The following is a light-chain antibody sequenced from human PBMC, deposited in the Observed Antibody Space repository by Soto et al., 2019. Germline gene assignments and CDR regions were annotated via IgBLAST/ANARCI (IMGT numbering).Light chain of an antibody. CDR1: STNIGAGYD. J-gene: IGLJ1*01. CDR3: QSYDSSLSGYI. V-gene: IGLV1-40*01. Sequence: QSVLTQPPSVSGAPGQRVTISFTGSSTNIGAGYDVHWYQQLPGTTPKLLIYANSNRPSGVPDRFSVSKSGTSASLAITGLHAQDEADYYCQSYDSSLSGYIFGTGTKLTVL. CDR2: ANS.